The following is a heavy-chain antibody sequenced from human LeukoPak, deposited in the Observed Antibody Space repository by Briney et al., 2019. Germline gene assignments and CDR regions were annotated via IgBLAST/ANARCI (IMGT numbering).Heavy chain of an antibody. J-gene: IGHJ4*02. CDR1: GGSISSSSYY. V-gene: IGHV4-39*07. D-gene: IGHD6-19*01. CDR2: IYYSGST. CDR3: ARESGWYYFDY. Sequence: SETLSLTCTVSGGSISSSSYYWGWIRQPPGKGLEWIGSIYYSGSTYYNPSLKSRVTISVDTSKNQFSLKLSSVTAADTAVYYCARESGWYYFDYWGQGTLVTVSS.